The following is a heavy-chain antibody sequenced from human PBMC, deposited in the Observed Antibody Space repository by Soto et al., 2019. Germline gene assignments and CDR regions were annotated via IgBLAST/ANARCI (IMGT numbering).Heavy chain of an antibody. D-gene: IGHD1-1*01. CDR2: INHSGST. Sequence: SETLSLTCAVYGGSFSGYYWSWIRQPPGKGLEWIGEINHSGSTNYNPSLKSRVTISVDTSKNQFSLKLSSVTAADTAVYYCARVGTISYYYMDFWGKGTTVTVS. J-gene: IGHJ6*03. V-gene: IGHV4-34*01. CDR1: GGSFSGYY. CDR3: ARVGTISYYYMDF.